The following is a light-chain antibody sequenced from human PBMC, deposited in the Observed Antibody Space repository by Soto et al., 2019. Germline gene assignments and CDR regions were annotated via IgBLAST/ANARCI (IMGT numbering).Light chain of an antibody. V-gene: IGKV3-20*01. J-gene: IGKJ1*01. Sequence: EIVLTQSPGTLSLSPGERAALSCRASQGLNSAYLAWYQQKSGQAPRLLIYGASSRDSGIPDRFSGSGSRTDFTLTISRPEAEDFAVYFCQKYGDSPWTDSQGTGV. CDR2: GAS. CDR1: QGLNSAY. CDR3: QKYGDSPWT.